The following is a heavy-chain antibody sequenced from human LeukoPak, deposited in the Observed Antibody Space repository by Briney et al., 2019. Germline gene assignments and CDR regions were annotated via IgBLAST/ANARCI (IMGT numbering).Heavy chain of an antibody. CDR1: GGSISSSSYY. Sequence: SETLSLTCTVSGGSISSSSYYWGWIRQPPGKGLEWIGSIYYSGSTYYNPSLKSRVTISVDTSKNQFSLKLSSVTAADTAVYYCATTVAVAGPTVFDPWGQGTLVTVSS. CDR3: ATTVAVAGPTVFDP. D-gene: IGHD6-19*01. V-gene: IGHV4-39*01. J-gene: IGHJ5*02. CDR2: IYYSGST.